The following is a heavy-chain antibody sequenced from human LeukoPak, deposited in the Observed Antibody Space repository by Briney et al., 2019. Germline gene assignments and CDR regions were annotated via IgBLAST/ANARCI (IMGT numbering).Heavy chain of an antibody. J-gene: IGHJ5*02. D-gene: IGHD3-3*01. Sequence: GGSLRLSCAASGFTFSSYSMNWVRQAPGKGLEWVSSISSSSSYIYYADSVKGRFTISRDNAKNSLYLQMNSLRAEDTAVYYCARDEGITIFGVVNENWFDPWGQGTLVTVS. CDR1: GFTFSSYS. V-gene: IGHV3-21*01. CDR2: ISSSSSYI. CDR3: ARDEGITIFGVVNENWFDP.